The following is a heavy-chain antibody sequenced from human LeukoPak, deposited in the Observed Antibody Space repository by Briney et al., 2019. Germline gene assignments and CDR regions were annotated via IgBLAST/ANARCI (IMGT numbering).Heavy chain of an antibody. V-gene: IGHV3-9*03. D-gene: IGHD6-13*01. J-gene: IGHJ6*03. CDR3: AKDSPVYGSSWGLGYYYMDV. CDR1: GCTINDNT. Sequence: SLTLTCAASGCTINDNTLHWVRQGPGQGLELVSGVSRNSGSIGYADSVKARFTISRDNAKNSLYMQMNSLRAEDMALYYCAKDSPVYGSSWGLGYYYMDVWGKGTTVTVSS. CDR2: VSRNSGSI.